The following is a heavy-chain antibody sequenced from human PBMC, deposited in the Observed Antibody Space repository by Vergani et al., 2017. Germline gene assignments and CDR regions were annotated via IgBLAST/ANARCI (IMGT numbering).Heavy chain of an antibody. D-gene: IGHD3-10*01. CDR1: GSTVSGNY. V-gene: IGHV3-66*02. J-gene: IGHJ5*02. CDR2: IYSGDET. Sequence: ELQRVEPGGGLVQPGGSLRPSCAAFGSTVSGNYMTWARQAPGKGLEWVSHIYSGDETYYTDSVKGRVTISRDTSKNTLHLQITNLRVEETAVYYCARGNYYGSETYVDPWGQGTLVTVSS. CDR3: ARGNYYGSETYVDP.